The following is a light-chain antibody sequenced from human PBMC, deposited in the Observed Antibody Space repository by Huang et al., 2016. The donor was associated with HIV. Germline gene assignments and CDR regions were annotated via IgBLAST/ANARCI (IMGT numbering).Light chain of an antibody. CDR1: QRVVRN. J-gene: IGKJ2*01. CDR3: QQYYDWPPT. Sequence: EVAMTQSPVSLSVSVGKRVTLPCRAGQRVVRNLARNQQKSGQAPRLLSHGASNRANVIPARFSGSGSGTEFTLTISSLQSEDFAVYYCQQYYDWPPTCGQGTRLQIK. V-gene: IGKV3-15*01. CDR2: GAS.